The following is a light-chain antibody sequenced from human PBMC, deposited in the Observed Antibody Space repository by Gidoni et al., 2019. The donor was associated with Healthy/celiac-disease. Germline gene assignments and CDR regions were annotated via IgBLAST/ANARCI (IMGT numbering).Light chain of an antibody. CDR3: QQRSNWPPQFT. J-gene: IGKJ3*01. V-gene: IGKV3-11*01. CDR2: DAS. CDR1: QRVSSY. Sequence: EIVLTQSPATLSLSPGERATLSCRASQRVSSYLAWYQQKPGQAPRLLIYDASNRATGIPARFSGSGYGTDFTLTISSLEPEDFAVYYCQQRSNWPPQFTFGPGTKVDSK.